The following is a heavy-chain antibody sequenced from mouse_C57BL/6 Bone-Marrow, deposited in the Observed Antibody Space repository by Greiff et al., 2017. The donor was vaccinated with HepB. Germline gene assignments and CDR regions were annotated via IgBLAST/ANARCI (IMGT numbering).Heavy chain of an antibody. Sequence: VQLQQSGPVLVKPGASVKMSCKASGYTFTDYYMNWVKQSHGKSLEWIGVINPYNGGTSYNQKFKGKATLTVDKSSSIAYMELNSLTSEDSAVYYCARGPFITTVVFDYWGQGTTLTVSS. J-gene: IGHJ2*01. D-gene: IGHD1-1*01. V-gene: IGHV1-19*01. CDR1: GYTFTDYY. CDR3: ARGPFITTVVFDY. CDR2: INPYNGGT.